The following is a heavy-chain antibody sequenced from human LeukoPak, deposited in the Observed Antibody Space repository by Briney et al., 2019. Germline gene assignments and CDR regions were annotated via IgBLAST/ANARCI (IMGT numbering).Heavy chain of an antibody. CDR1: GGSISSSSYY. Sequence: SETLSLTCTVSGGSISSSSYYWGWIRQPPEKGLEWIGSIYFSGSTYYNPSLKSRVTISVDTSKNQFSLKLSSVTAADTAVYYCARGPDPGKVGAAIYYYYGMDVWGQGTTVTVSS. CDR3: ARGPDPGKVGAAIYYYYGMDV. CDR2: IYFSGST. V-gene: IGHV4-39*07. J-gene: IGHJ6*02. D-gene: IGHD1-26*01.